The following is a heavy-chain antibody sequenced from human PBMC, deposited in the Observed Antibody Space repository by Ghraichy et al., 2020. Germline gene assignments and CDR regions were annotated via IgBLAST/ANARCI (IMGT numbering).Heavy chain of an antibody. CDR3: ARSQWLAGSGYFDY. D-gene: IGHD6-19*01. CDR1: GGSISSGGYS. V-gene: IGHV4-30-2*01. Sequence: SETLSLTCAVSGGSISSGGYSWSWIRQPPGKGLEWIGYIYHSGSTYYNPSLKSRVTISVDRSKNQFSLKLSSVTAADTAVYYCARSQWLAGSGYFDYWGQGTLVNVSS. CDR2: IYHSGST. J-gene: IGHJ4*02.